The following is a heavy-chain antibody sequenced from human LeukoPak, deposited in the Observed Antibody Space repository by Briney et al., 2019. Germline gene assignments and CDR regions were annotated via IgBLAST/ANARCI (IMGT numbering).Heavy chain of an antibody. J-gene: IGHJ4*02. CDR2: IYYSGST. D-gene: IGHD4-17*01. V-gene: IGHV4-59*08. CDR3: ARHLDYGEFDY. Sequence: SETLSLTCTVSGGSTSSYYWSWIRQPPGKGLEWIGYIYYSGSTNYNPSLKSRVTISVDTSKNQFSLKLSSVTAADTAVYYCARHLDYGEFDYWGQGTLVTVSS. CDR1: GGSTSSYY.